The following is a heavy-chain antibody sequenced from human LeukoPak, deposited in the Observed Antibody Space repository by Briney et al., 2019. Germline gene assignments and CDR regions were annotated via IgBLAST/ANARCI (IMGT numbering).Heavy chain of an antibody. D-gene: IGHD1-14*01. CDR1: GFTFDDYA. Sequence: GGSLRLSCAASGFTFDDYAMHWVRQAPGKGLEWVSGISWNSGSIGCADSVKGRFTISRDNAKNSLYLQMNSLRAEDTAVYYCARGASEIPDYWGQGTLVTVSS. CDR2: ISWNSGSI. J-gene: IGHJ4*02. CDR3: ARGASEIPDY. V-gene: IGHV3-9*01.